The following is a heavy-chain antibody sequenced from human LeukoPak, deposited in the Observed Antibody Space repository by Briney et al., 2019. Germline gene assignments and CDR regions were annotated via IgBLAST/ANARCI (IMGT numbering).Heavy chain of an antibody. CDR1: GFTFSSYG. V-gene: IGHV3-30*18. J-gene: IGHJ4*02. Sequence: GGSLRLSCAASGFTFSSYGMHWVRQAPGKGREWVAGITYDGSNKYSVDSVKGRFTLSRDNSKNTQYLQMNSLRAEDTAVYYCANGVAVAGTPPFDYWGQGTLVTVSS. CDR2: ITYDGSNK. CDR3: ANGVAVAGTPPFDY. D-gene: IGHD6-19*01.